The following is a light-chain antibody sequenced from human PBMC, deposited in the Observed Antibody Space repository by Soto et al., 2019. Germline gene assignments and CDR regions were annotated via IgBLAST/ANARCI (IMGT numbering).Light chain of an antibody. CDR1: SSDVGGYNY. Sequence: QSALTQPASVSGSPGQSITISCTGSSSDVGGYNYVSWYQHHPGKAPKLMIYDVTDRPSGVSDRFSGSKSGHTASLTISGLQAEDEGDYYCSSYSSSGTRVFGGGTKLTVL. J-gene: IGLJ2*01. V-gene: IGLV2-14*03. CDR2: DVT. CDR3: SSYSSSGTRV.